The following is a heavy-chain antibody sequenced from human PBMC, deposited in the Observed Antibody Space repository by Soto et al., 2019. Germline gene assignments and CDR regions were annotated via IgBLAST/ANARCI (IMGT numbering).Heavy chain of an antibody. D-gene: IGHD1-26*01. CDR3: ARSSGSYGTFDY. Sequence: GGSLGLSCAASGFTFSSYGMHWVRQAPGKGLEWVAVIWYDGSNKYYADSVKGRFTISRDNSKNTLYLQMNSLRAEDTAVYYCARSSGSYGTFDYWGQGTLVTVSS. V-gene: IGHV3-33*01. CDR1: GFTFSSYG. CDR2: IWYDGSNK. J-gene: IGHJ4*02.